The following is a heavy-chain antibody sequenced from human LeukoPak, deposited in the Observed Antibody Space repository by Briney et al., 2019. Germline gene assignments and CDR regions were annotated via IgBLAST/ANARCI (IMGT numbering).Heavy chain of an antibody. J-gene: IGHJ4*02. CDR1: GFTFSSYA. CDR2: ISGSGGST. V-gene: IGHV3-23*01. CDR3: AKEGSRYFDWLFLPHFDY. D-gene: IGHD3-9*01. Sequence: GGSLRLSCAASGFTFSSYAMSWVRQAPGKGLEWVSAISGSGGSTYYADSVKGRFTISRDDSKNTLYLQMNSLRAEDTAVYYCAKEGSRYFDWLFLPHFDYWGQGTLVTVSS.